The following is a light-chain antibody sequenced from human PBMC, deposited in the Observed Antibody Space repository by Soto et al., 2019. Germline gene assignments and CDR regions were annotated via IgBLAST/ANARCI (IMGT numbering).Light chain of an antibody. Sequence: DIQMAQSPSSLSASVGDRITITCRASQNIRDSLNWYQHKPGMAPQLMIFAASNLHSGVPSRFSVSGSGTDFTLTISSLQAEDFATYYCKQTFGMLPWPFGQGTKVEMK. CDR2: AAS. CDR1: QNIRDS. J-gene: IGKJ1*01. V-gene: IGKV1-39*01. CDR3: KQTFGMLPWP.